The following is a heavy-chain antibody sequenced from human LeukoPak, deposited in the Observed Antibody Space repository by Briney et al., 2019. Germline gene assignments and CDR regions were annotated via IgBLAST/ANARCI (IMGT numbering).Heavy chain of an antibody. J-gene: IGHJ4*02. V-gene: IGHV4-39*01. D-gene: IGHD6-19*01. CDR3: AKTVPYSSGWRATFDH. CDR2: IHYIGST. Sequence: KSSETLSLTCTVSGDSISNHNYFWDWIRQTPGTGLEWIANIHYIGSTYYNPSLKSRVTTSLDKSKNQFSLKVNSVTAADTAVYYCAKTVPYSSGWRATFDHWGQGTLVTVSS. CDR1: GDSISNHNYF.